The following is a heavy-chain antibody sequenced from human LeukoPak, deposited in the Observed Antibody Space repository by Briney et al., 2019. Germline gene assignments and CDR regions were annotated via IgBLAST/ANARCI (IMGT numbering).Heavy chain of an antibody. CDR3: ARNYGDYVPDY. CDR1: GYSISSGYY. D-gene: IGHD4-17*01. J-gene: IGHJ4*02. CDR2: SYHSGST. Sequence: SETLSLTCAVSGYSISSGYYWGWIRQPPGKGLEWIGSSYHSGSTYYNPSLKSRVTISVDTSKNQFSLKLSSVTAADTAVYYCARNYGDYVPDYWGQGTLVTVSS. V-gene: IGHV4-38-2*01.